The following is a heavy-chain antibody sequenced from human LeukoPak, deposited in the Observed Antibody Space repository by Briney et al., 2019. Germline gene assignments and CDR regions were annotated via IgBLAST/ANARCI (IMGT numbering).Heavy chain of an antibody. V-gene: IGHV4-34*01. CDR2: INHSGST. CDR1: GGSFSGYY. J-gene: IGHJ4*02. Sequence: SETLSLTCAVYGGSFSGYYWSWIRQPPGKGLEWIGEINHSGSTNHNPSLKSRVTISVDTSKKQFSLKLSSVTAADTAVYYCAREGRGGAAAGTGGIDYWGQGTLVTVSS. D-gene: IGHD6-13*01. CDR3: AREGRGGAAAGTGGIDY.